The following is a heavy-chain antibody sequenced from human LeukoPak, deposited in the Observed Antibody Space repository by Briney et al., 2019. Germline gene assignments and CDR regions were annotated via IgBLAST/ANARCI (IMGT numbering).Heavy chain of an antibody. V-gene: IGHV4-39*01. CDR1: GGSISSSYY. CDR3: ARHQGNYGDYYYYMDV. J-gene: IGHJ6*03. Sequence: SETLSLTCTVSGGSISSSYYWGWIRQSPGKGLEWIGSIYYSGSTYYNPSLKSRVTISVDTSKNQFSLKLSSVTAADTAVYYCARHQGNYGDYYYYMDVWGKGTTVTVSS. D-gene: IGHD4-17*01. CDR2: IYYSGST.